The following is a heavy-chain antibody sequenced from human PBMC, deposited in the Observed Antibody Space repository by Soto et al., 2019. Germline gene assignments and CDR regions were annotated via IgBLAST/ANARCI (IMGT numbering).Heavy chain of an antibody. CDR1: GYSYTTFG. J-gene: IGHJ4*02. CDR3: VRDRLTVTGTKCFDY. Sequence: QVQLVQSGAEVKKPGASVKVSCKPSGYSYTTFGISWVRQAPGQGLEWMGWMNSNSGKTDYAQKFQGRVTMTTDTFTRTAYMDLRSLTSDDTAGYFCVRDRLTVTGTKCFDYWGQGTLVTVSS. V-gene: IGHV1-18*01. D-gene: IGHD4-17*01. CDR2: MNSNSGKT.